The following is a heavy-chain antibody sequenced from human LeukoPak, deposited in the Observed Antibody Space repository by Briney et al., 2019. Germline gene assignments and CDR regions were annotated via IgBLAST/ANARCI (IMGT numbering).Heavy chain of an antibody. CDR1: GGSISSYY. Sequence: SSETLSLTCTVSGGSISSYYWSWIRQPAGKGLEWIGRIYTSGSTNYNPSLKSRVTMSVDTSKNQFSLKLSSVTAADTAVYHCATLGYNNCSMDVWGQGTAVTVSS. D-gene: IGHD1-1*01. CDR2: IYTSGST. V-gene: IGHV4-4*07. J-gene: IGHJ6*02. CDR3: ATLGYNNCSMDV.